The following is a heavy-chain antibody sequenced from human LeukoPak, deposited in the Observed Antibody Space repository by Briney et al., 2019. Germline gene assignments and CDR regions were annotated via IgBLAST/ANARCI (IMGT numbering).Heavy chain of an antibody. V-gene: IGHV4-34*01. CDR3: ARIGAGSSRDY. CDR1: GGPFSDHY. CDR2: INHSGST. D-gene: IGHD6-13*01. Sequence: SETLSLTCGVYGGPFSDHYWSWIRQTPGKGLEWIGEINHSGSTNYNPSLKSRVTISVDTSKNQFSLKLSSVTAADTAVYYCARIGAGSSRDYWGQGTLVTVSS. J-gene: IGHJ4*02.